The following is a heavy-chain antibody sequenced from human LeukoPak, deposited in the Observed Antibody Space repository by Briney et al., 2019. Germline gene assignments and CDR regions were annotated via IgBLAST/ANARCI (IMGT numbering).Heavy chain of an antibody. CDR2: IIPIFGTA. V-gene: IGHV1-69*05. CDR3: ARVQSAYCSSTSCYGGYFDY. J-gene: IGHJ4*02. Sequence: SVKVSCKASGGTFSSYAISWVRQAPGQGLEWMGGIIPIFGTANYAQKFQGRVTITRDTSASTAYMELSSLRSEDTAVYYCARVQSAYCSSTSCYGGYFDYWGQGTLVTVSS. D-gene: IGHD2-2*01. CDR1: GGTFSSYA.